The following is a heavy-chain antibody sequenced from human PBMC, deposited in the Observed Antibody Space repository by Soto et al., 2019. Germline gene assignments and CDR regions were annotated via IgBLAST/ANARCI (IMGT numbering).Heavy chain of an antibody. Sequence: DVQLVESGGGLIQPGGSLRLSCAASGFTVSGKKYLAWVRQAPGKGLEWVSALYDVDGTYYADSVKGRFTTSADSSKTIVYLQMNALRPDDTAVYYCASWHLREHAYDIWGQGTAVTVSS. CDR1: GFTVSGKKY. D-gene: IGHD4-17*01. V-gene: IGHV3-53*01. CDR2: LYDVDGT. CDR3: ASWHLREHAYDI. J-gene: IGHJ3*02.